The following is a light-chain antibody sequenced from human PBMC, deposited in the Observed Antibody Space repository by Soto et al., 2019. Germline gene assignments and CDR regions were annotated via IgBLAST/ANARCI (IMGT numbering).Light chain of an antibody. Sequence: DIHMTQSPSTLSASVGDRVTITCRASQNINSWLAWYQQKPGKAPKLLIYEASSLEKGVPARFGGSGSGTEFTLTISSLQPDDFATYYCQQYNSYSLTFGGGTKVDIK. CDR1: QNINSW. CDR3: QQYNSYSLT. J-gene: IGKJ4*01. CDR2: EAS. V-gene: IGKV1-5*03.